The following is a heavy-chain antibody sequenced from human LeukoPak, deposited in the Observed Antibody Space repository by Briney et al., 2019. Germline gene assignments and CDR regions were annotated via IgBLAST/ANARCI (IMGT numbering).Heavy chain of an antibody. Sequence: GGSLRLSCAASGFTFSSYSMNWVRQAPGKGLEWVSSISSSSSYIYYADSVKGRFTISRDNAKNSLYLQMNSLRAEDTAVYYCARRITMVRGVQVYYMDVWGKGTTVTISS. D-gene: IGHD3-10*01. CDR2: ISSSSSYI. CDR1: GFTFSSYS. J-gene: IGHJ6*03. CDR3: ARRITMVRGVQVYYMDV. V-gene: IGHV3-21*01.